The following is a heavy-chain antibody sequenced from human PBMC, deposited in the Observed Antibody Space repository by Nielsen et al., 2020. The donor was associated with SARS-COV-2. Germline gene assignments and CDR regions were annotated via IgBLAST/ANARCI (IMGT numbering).Heavy chain of an antibody. CDR3: ARTRDKTGFDY. V-gene: IGHV4-30-2*01. J-gene: IGHJ4*02. CDR1: GVSLSHGGYS. Sequence: SETLSLTCAVSGVSLSHGGYSWSWIRQPPGKGLEWLGYIYRNEDTNYNPSLRSRVAISVDRSRNQFSLKLNSVTAADSALYYCARTRDKTGFDYWGQGALVTVSS. CDR2: IYRNEDT. D-gene: IGHD1-1*01.